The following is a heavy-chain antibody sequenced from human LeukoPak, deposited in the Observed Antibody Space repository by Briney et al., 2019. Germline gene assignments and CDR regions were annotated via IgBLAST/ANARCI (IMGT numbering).Heavy chain of an antibody. D-gene: IGHD5-12*01. V-gene: IGHV1-2*02. Sequence: ASVKVSCEASGCTFTGYYMHWVRQAPGQGLEWMGWINPNSGGTNYAQKFQGRVTMTRDTSISTAYMELSRLRSDDTAVYYCARDNVAMAFDYWGQGTLVTVSS. J-gene: IGHJ4*02. CDR3: ARDNVAMAFDY. CDR1: GCTFTGYY. CDR2: INPNSGGT.